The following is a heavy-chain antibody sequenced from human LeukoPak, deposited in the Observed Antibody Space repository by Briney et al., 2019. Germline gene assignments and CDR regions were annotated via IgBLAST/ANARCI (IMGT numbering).Heavy chain of an antibody. CDR1: GFTFSGSA. D-gene: IGHD6-13*01. J-gene: IGHJ4*02. V-gene: IGHV3-73*01. CDR3: TSRSYSSSWFDY. CDR2: IRSKANSYAT. Sequence: GGSLRLSCAASGFTFSGSAMPWVRQASGKGLEWIGRIRSKANSYATAYAASVKGRLTISRDDSKNTAYLQMNSLKTEDTAVYYCTSRSYSSSWFDYWGQGTLVTVSS.